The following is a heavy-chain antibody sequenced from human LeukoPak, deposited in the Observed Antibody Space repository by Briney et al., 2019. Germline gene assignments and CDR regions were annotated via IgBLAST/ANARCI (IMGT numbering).Heavy chain of an antibody. CDR2: ISSNGGTT. V-gene: IGHV3-64D*06. Sequence: GGSLRLSCSASGSTFRSYAMHWVRPAPGKGLEYVSAISSNGGTTYYADSVKGRFTISRDNSKNTLYLQMSSLRAEDTAVYYCVRYTSGYDYWGQGTLVTVSS. J-gene: IGHJ4*02. CDR1: GSTFRSYA. D-gene: IGHD5-12*01. CDR3: VRYTSGYDY.